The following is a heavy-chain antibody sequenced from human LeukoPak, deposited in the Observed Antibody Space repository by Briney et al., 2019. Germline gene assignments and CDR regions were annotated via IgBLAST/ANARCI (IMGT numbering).Heavy chain of an antibody. CDR1: GGSLTSSRYY. D-gene: IGHD3-10*01. CDR2: IYYTGST. Sequence: SETLSLTCTVSGGSLTSSRYYWGWIRQPLGQGLEWIGSIYYTGSTYYNPSLKSRVTISVDMSKNQFSPRLSSVTAADTAVYYCARDFGDYGSGSYYYFDYWGQGTLVTVSS. CDR3: ARDFGDYGSGSYYYFDY. J-gene: IGHJ4*02. V-gene: IGHV4-39*07.